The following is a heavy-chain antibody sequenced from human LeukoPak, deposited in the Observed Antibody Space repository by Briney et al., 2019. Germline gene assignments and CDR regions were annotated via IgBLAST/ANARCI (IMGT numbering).Heavy chain of an antibody. CDR1: GGSFSDYY. CDR2: INHSGST. CDR3: ARDYYDSSGYPRGYYYYYMDV. Sequence: SETLSLTCAVYGGSFSDYYWSWIRQSPGKGLEWIGEINHSGSTNYNPSLKNRVTISVDTSKNQFSLNLNSVTAADTAVYYCARDYYDSSGYPRGYYYYYMDVWGKGTTVTVSS. V-gene: IGHV4-34*01. J-gene: IGHJ6*03. D-gene: IGHD3-22*01.